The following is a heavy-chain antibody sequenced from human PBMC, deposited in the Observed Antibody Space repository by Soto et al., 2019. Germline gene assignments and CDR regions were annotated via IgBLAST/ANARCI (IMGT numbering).Heavy chain of an antibody. CDR2: IYPGDSDT. Sequence: GESLKISCKGSGYSFTSYWIGWVRQMPGKGLEWMGIIYPGDSDTRYSPSFQGQVTISADKSISTAYLQWSSLKASDTAMYYCARVVAATYYYDSSGYLLGAFDIWGQGTMVTVSS. D-gene: IGHD3-22*01. V-gene: IGHV5-51*01. J-gene: IGHJ3*02. CDR1: GYSFTSYW. CDR3: ARVVAATYYYDSSGYLLGAFDI.